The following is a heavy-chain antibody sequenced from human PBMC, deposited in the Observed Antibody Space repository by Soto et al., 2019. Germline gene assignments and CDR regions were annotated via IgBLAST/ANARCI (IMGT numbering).Heavy chain of an antibody. CDR3: ARATDFWSGYYTHYFDY. CDR1: GGSISSSSYY. D-gene: IGHD3-3*01. CDR2: IYYSGST. Sequence: QLLESGPGLVKPSETLSLTCTVSGGSISSSSYYWGWIRQPPGKGLEWIGSIYYSGSTYYNPSLKSRVTISVDTSKNQCSLKLSSVTAADTAVYYCARATDFWSGYYTHYFDYWGQGTLVTVSS. V-gene: IGHV4-39*01. J-gene: IGHJ4*02.